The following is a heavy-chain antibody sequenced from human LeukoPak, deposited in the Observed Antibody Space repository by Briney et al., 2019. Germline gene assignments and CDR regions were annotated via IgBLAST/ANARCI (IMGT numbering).Heavy chain of an antibody. D-gene: IGHD2-15*01. CDR1: GFTFSSYW. CDR2: IKQDGSEK. Sequence: GGSLRLSCAASGFTFSSYWMTWVRQAPGKGLEWVANIKQDGSEKYYVDSVKGRFTISRDNAKNSLYLQMDSLRAEDTAVYYCARGWWELTHYFDYWGQGTLVTVSS. J-gene: IGHJ4*02. V-gene: IGHV3-7*01. CDR3: ARGWWELTHYFDY.